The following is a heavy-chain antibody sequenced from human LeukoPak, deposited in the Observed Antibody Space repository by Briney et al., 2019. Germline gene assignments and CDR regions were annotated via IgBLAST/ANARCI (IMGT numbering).Heavy chain of an antibody. V-gene: IGHV3-64*04. CDR1: GLTFSSYA. CDR2: ISSSGGTT. D-gene: IGHD3-22*01. J-gene: IGHJ4*02. CDR3: AKGGDDSSGYYYFDY. Sequence: GGSLRLSCAASGLTFSSYAMHWVRQAPGKGLEYVSAISSSGGTTYYADSVKGRFTISRDNSKNTLYLQMNSLRAEDTAVYYCAKGGDDSSGYYYFDYWGQGTLVTVSS.